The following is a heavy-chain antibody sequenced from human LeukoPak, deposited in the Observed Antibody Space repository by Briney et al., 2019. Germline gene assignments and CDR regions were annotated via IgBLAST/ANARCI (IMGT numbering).Heavy chain of an antibody. CDR2: IIPIFGTA. CDR3: ARDESPNYDFWSGYKKWFDP. D-gene: IGHD3-3*01. Sequence: EASVNVSCKASGGTFSSYAISCVRQAPGQGLERMGGIIPIFGTANYAQKFQGRVTITADESTSTAYMELSSLRSEDTAVYYCARDESPNYDFWSGYKKWFDPWGQGTLSTVSS. J-gene: IGHJ5*02. V-gene: IGHV1-69*01. CDR1: GGTFSSYA.